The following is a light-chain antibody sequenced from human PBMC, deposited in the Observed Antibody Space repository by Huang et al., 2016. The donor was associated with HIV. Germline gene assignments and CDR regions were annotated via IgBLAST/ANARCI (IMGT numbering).Light chain of an antibody. CDR3: QQYHNWPYT. J-gene: IGKJ2*01. V-gene: IGKV3-15*01. CDR1: QSVATN. Sequence: EIIMTQSPATLSLSPGEGVSLSCRANQSVATNLAWYLHRPGPSPSILIFGASTRASGLPGRFSGSGSGTQFTLTVSGLQSEDFAVYYCQQYHNWPYTFGQGTKLEI. CDR2: GAS.